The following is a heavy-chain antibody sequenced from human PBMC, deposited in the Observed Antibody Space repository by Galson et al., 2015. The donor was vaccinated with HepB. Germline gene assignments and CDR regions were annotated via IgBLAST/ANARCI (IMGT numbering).Heavy chain of an antibody. Sequence: SLRLSCAASGFTFDDYAMHWVRQAPGKGLEWVSGISWNSGSIGYADSVKGRFTISRDNAKNSLYLQMNSLRAEDTALYYCAKDTRAFGELFGNWFDPWGQGTLVTVSS. D-gene: IGHD3-10*01. CDR1: GFTFDDYA. V-gene: IGHV3-9*01. CDR3: AKDTRAFGELFGNWFDP. J-gene: IGHJ5*02. CDR2: ISWNSGSI.